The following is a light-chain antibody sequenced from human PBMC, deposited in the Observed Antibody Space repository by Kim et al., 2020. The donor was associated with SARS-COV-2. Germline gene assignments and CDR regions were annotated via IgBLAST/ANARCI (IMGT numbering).Light chain of an antibody. CDR1: KLGHKY. CDR2: RDS. CDR3: QAWDSSTDVV. Sequence: SYELTQPPSVSVSPGQTASITCSGDKLGHKYTCWYQQRPGQSPVLVIHRDSKRPSGIPERFSGSNSGNTATLTISGTQPMDEADYYCQAWDSSTDVVFGGGTQLTVL. V-gene: IGLV3-1*01. J-gene: IGLJ2*01.